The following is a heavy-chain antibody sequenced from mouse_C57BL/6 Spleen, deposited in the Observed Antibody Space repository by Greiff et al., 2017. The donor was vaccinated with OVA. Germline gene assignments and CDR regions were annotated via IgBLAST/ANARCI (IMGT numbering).Heavy chain of an antibody. D-gene: IGHD1-1*01. CDR3: ARNYGSSFHFDY. Sequence: EVKLMESGPELVKPGASVKISCKASGYSFTDYNMNWVKQSNGKSLEWIGVINPNYGTTSYNQKFKGKATLTVDQSSSTAYMQLNSLTSEDSAVYYCARNYGSSFHFDYWGQGTTLTVSS. CDR2: INPNYGTT. V-gene: IGHV1-39*01. CDR1: GYSFTDYN. J-gene: IGHJ2*01.